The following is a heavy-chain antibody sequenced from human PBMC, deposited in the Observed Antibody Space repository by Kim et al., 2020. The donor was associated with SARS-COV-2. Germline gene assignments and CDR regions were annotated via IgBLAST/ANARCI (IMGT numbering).Heavy chain of an antibody. CDR3: ARVLRFLGASGMDV. V-gene: IGHV4-34*01. CDR2: INHSGST. J-gene: IGHJ6*02. Sequence: SETLSLTCAVYGGSFSGYYWSWIRQPPGKGLEWIGEINHSGSTNYNPSLKSRVTISVDTSKNQFSLKLSSVTAADTAVYYCARVLRFLGASGMDVWGQGTTVTVSS. CDR1: GGSFSGYY. D-gene: IGHD3-3*01.